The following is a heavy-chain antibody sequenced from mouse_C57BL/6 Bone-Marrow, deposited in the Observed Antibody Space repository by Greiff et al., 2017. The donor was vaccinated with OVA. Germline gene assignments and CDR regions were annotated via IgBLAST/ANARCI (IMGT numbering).Heavy chain of an antibody. J-gene: IGHJ3*01. CDR3: ARYDGSSGFAY. D-gene: IGHD1-1*01. Sequence: VQLQQSGAELVRPGTSVKVSCKASGYAFTNYLIEWVKQRPGQGLEWIGVINPGSGGTNYNEKFKGKATLTADKSSSTAYMQLISLTSEDSAVCIGARYDGSSGFAYWGQGTLVTVSA. V-gene: IGHV1-54*01. CDR1: GYAFTNYL. CDR2: INPGSGGT.